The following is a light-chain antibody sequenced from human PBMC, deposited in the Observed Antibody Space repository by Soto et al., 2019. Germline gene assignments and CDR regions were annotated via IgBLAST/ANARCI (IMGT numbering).Light chain of an antibody. CDR2: KAS. Sequence: DIQMTQSPSTLSASVGDRVTITCRASQSISSWLAWYQQKPGKAPKLLMYKASNLESGVPSRFGGSGSGTESTLTISSLQPDDFATYHCQQYNDYPLTFGGGTKVEIK. CDR3: QQYNDYPLT. J-gene: IGKJ4*01. CDR1: QSISSW. V-gene: IGKV1-5*03.